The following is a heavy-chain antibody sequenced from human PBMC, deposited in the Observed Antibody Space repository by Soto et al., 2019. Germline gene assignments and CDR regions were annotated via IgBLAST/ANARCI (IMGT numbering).Heavy chain of an antibody. CDR1: GFNFGRYG. D-gene: IGHD2-8*01. J-gene: IGHJ6*02. Sequence: EVQLLESGGGLLQPGGSLRLSCSASGFNFGRYGMSWVRQAPGKGLVWVSGLTASGVDTYYTDSVKGRFTISRDNSRNTVYLQTRGLRVEDTAVFHCAKGLGNAKEVWGQGTTVNVSS. V-gene: IGHV3-23*01. CDR2: LTASGVDT. CDR3: AKGLGNAKEV.